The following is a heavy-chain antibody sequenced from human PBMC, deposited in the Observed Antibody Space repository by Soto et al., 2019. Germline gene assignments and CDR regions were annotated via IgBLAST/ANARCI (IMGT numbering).Heavy chain of an antibody. J-gene: IGHJ4*02. CDR1: GFTFSSYS. Sequence: GGSLILSCAASGFTFSSYSMSWVRQAPGKGLEWVSHISISSGTIYYADSVRGRFTISRDNAKNSLFLQMNSLRDEDTAVYYCSTDKWFSFDYWGQGILVTVSS. V-gene: IGHV3-48*02. CDR3: STDKWFSFDY. D-gene: IGHD2-8*01. CDR2: ISISSGTI.